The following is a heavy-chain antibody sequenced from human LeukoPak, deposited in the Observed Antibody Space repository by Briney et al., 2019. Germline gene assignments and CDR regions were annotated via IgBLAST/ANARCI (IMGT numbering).Heavy chain of an antibody. CDR1: GGSFSGYY. J-gene: IGHJ4*02. Sequence: SETLSLTCAVYGGSFSGYYWSWIRQPPGKGLEWIGEINHSGSTNYNPSLKSRVTISVDTSKNQFSLKLSSVTAADTAVYYCARGPGDDYVWGSYRDYYFDYWGQGTLVTVSS. D-gene: IGHD3-16*01. CDR3: ARGPGDDYVWGSYRDYYFDY. CDR2: INHSGST. V-gene: IGHV4-34*01.